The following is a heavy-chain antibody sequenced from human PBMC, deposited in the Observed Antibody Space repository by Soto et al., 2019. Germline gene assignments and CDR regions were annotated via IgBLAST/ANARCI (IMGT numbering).Heavy chain of an antibody. CDR1: GGTFSSYA. V-gene: IGHV1-69*01. J-gene: IGHJ6*02. CDR2: IIPIFGTA. Sequence: QVQLVQSGAEVKKPGSSVKVSCKASGGTFSSYAISWVRQAPGQGLEWMGGIIPIFGTANYAQKFQGRVTITAEESTSTAYMELSSLRSEDTAVYYCARAPGDTAMNLAYYGMDVWGQGTTVTVSS. CDR3: ARAPGDTAMNLAYYGMDV. D-gene: IGHD5-18*01.